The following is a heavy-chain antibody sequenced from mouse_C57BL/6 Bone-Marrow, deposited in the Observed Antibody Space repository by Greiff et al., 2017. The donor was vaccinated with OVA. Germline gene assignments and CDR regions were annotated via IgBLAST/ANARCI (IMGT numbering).Heavy chain of an antibody. V-gene: IGHV10-1*01. Sequence: EVQLVESGGGLVQPKGSLKLSCAASGFSFNTYAMNWVRQAPGKGLEWVARIRSKSNNYATYYADSVKDRFTISRDDSESMLYLQMNNLKTEDTAMYYCAPNYCGSALDYWGQGTSVTVSS. D-gene: IGHD1-1*01. CDR3: APNYCGSALDY. CDR1: GFSFNTYA. CDR2: IRSKSNNYAT. J-gene: IGHJ4*01.